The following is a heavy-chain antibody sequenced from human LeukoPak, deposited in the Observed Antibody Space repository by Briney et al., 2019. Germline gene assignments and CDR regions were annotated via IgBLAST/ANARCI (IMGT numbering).Heavy chain of an antibody. CDR1: GFTVSSNY. CDR2: IYSGGST. CDR3: AGADHGGWYGDQFDY. J-gene: IGHJ4*02. V-gene: IGHV3-53*01. D-gene: IGHD6-19*01. Sequence: GGSLRLSCAASGFTVSSNYMSWVRQAPGKGLEWVSVIYSGGSTYYADSVKGRFTISRDNSKNTLYLQMNSLRAEDTAVYYCAGADHGGWYGDQFDYWGQGTLVTVSS.